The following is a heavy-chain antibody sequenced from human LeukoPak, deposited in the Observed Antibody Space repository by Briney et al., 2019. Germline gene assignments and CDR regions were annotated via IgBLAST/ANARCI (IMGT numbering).Heavy chain of an antibody. J-gene: IGHJ4*02. CDR1: GFTFTSSA. Sequence: SVKVSCKASGFTFTSSAVQWVRQARGQRLEWIGWIVVGSGNTNYAQKFEERDTITRDVSTSTAYMELSSLRSEDTAVYYCARGSSGWYGLLFDYWGQGTLVTVSS. V-gene: IGHV1-58*01. CDR2: IVVGSGNT. D-gene: IGHD6-19*01. CDR3: ARGSSGWYGLLFDY.